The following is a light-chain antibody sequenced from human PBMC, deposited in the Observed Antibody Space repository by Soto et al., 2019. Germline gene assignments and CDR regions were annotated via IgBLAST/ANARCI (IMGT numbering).Light chain of an antibody. Sequence: DIQMTQSPSSLSASVGDRVTITCRASQIINTWLAGYQQKPWKASKLVIYRASNLVNGVPSRCSGSGSGTEFTRTVSSLQPDDFSIYYCQQNETYSGTFGPGTKVDL. V-gene: IGKV1-5*03. CDR1: QIINTW. CDR3: QQNETYSGT. J-gene: IGKJ3*01. CDR2: RAS.